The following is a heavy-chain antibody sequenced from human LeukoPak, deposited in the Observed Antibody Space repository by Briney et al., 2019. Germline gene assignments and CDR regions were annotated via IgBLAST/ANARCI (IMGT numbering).Heavy chain of an antibody. CDR2: INQSGST. CDR3: ARGFGSGSYFVY. CDR1: GGSSSGYY. D-gene: IGHD3-10*01. J-gene: IGHJ4*02. Sequence: PSETLSLTCAVYGGSSSGYYWSWIRQSPGKGLEWIGEINQSGSTNHDPSLKSRVTISIDTPKNQFSLKLSSVTAADTAVYYCARGFGSGSYFVYWGQGTLVTVSS. V-gene: IGHV4-34*01.